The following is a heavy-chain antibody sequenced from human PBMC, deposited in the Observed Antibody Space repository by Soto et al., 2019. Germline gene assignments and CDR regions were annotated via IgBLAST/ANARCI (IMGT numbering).Heavy chain of an antibody. D-gene: IGHD2-21*01. CDR1: RAFINSVGFY. J-gene: IGHJ5*02. CDR2: IFHSGST. V-gene: IGHV4-31*03. Sequence: QVQLQESGPGLVQPSETLSLTCSVSRAFINSVGFYYSWIRQPPGKGLEWLGYIFHSGSTLYTPSLRGRLTLSADTSRNQLSLHLTSVTAADTAVYYCVRGGIAGHWFDPWGQGILVTVSS. CDR3: VRGGIAGHWFDP.